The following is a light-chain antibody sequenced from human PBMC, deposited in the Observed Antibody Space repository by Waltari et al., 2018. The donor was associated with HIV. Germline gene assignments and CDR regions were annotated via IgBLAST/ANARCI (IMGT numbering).Light chain of an antibody. CDR3: QSVESSGSRV. J-gene: IGLJ3*02. CDR1: ALPKQY. CDR2: KDN. V-gene: IGLV3-25*03. Sequence: SYELTQPPSVSASPGQTARITCSGDALPKQYVYWYQQRPGQAPVLVIYKDNERPSGIPGRFAGSSSGKTVTLTISGVQAEDEADYYCQSVESSGSRVFGGGTKLTVL.